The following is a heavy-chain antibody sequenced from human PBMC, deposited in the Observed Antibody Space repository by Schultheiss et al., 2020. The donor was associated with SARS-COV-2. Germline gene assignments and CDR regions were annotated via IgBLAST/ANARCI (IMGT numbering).Heavy chain of an antibody. CDR1: GFTFSSYG. CDR2: IWYDGSNK. J-gene: IGHJ6*02. V-gene: IGHV3-33*01. Sequence: GGSLRLSCAASGFTFSSYGMHWVRQAPGKGLEWVAVIWYDGSNKYYADSVKGRFTISRDNSKNTLYLQMNSLRAEDTAVYYCASALYGYYYYGMDVWGQGTTVTVSS. CDR3: ASALYGYYYYGMDV. D-gene: IGHD2-8*01.